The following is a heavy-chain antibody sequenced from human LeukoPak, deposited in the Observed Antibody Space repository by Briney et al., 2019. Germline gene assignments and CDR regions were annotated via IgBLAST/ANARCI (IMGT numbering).Heavy chain of an antibody. CDR1: GYTFTSYG. J-gene: IGHJ1*01. CDR2: ISAYNGKT. D-gene: IGHD3-16*02. CDR3: ARGLLTFGGVIGGPQALEYFQH. V-gene: IGHV1-18*01. Sequence: ASVKVSCKASGYTFTSYGISWVRQAPGQGLEWMGWISAYNGKTNYAQKLQGRVTMTTDTSTSTAYIELRSLRSDDTAVYYCARGLLTFGGVIGGPQALEYFQHWGQGTLVTVSS.